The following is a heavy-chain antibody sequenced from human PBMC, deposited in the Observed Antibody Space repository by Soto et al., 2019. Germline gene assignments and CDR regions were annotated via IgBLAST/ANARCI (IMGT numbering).Heavy chain of an antibody. CDR3: ARGFPLAAQTEKTFGVDV. CDR2: ISSSSSTI. J-gene: IGHJ6*02. Sequence: PGGSLRLSCAASGFTFSSYSMNWVRQAPGKGLEWVSYISSSSSTIYYADSVKGRFTISRDNAKNLLYLQMNSLIDEDTAVYYCARGFPLAAQTEKTFGVDVWGQGTTVTVSS. D-gene: IGHD6-13*01. V-gene: IGHV3-48*02. CDR1: GFTFSSYS.